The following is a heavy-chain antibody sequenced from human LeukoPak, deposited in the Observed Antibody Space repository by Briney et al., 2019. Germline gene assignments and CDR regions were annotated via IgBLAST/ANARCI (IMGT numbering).Heavy chain of an antibody. CDR1: GGSKCLYY. CDR3: ARGGPVPSSDGCPIADY. V-gene: IGHV4-59*01. Sequence: SETLSLTCTVSGGSKCLYYWSWIRQPPGKGLEWIGYISYSGSANYNPSLKSRVTISVDTSKNQFSLNLRSVTAADTGVYYCARGGPVPSSDGCPIADYWGQGTLVTVSS. D-gene: IGHD2-8*01. CDR2: ISYSGSA. J-gene: IGHJ4*02.